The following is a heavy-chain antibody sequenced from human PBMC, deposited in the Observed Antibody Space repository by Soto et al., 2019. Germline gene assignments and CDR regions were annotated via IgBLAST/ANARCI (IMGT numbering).Heavy chain of an antibody. CDR1: GGSISSSSYY. J-gene: IGHJ4*02. D-gene: IGHD3-10*01. CDR3: ARHLIRVWFGELQFDY. CDR2: IYYSGST. V-gene: IGHV4-39*01. Sequence: SETLSLTCTVSGGSISSSSYYWGWIRQPPGKGLEWIGSIYYSGSTYYNPSLKSRVTISVDTSKNQFSLKLSSVTAADTAVYYCARHLIRVWFGELQFDYWGQGTLVTVSS.